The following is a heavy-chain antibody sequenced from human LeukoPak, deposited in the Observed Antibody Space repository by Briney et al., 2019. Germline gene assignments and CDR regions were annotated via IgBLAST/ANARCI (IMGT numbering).Heavy chain of an antibody. CDR2: IYHSGST. Sequence: SETLSLTCTVSGYSISSGYYWGWIRQPPGKGLEWIGSIYHSGSTYYNPSLKSRVTISVDTSKNQFSLKLSSVTAADTAVYYCARGILRYFVWPNWFDPWGQGTLVTVSS. V-gene: IGHV4-38-2*02. CDR1: GYSISSGYY. D-gene: IGHD3-9*01. CDR3: ARGILRYFVWPNWFDP. J-gene: IGHJ5*02.